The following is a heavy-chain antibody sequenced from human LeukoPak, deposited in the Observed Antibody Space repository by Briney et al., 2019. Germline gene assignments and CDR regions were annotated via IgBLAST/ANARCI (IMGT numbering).Heavy chain of an antibody. CDR2: IYYSGST. Sequence: SETLSLTCTVSRDSISRGSYYWGWIRQPPGKGLEWIGTIYYSGSTYYNPSLKSRVTISVDTAKNYFSLSLRSVTAADTALYYCARQEYVSSYFDPWDQGTLVTVSS. CDR3: ARQEYVSSYFDP. CDR1: RDSISRGSYY. D-gene: IGHD1-26*01. V-gene: IGHV4-39*01. J-gene: IGHJ5*02.